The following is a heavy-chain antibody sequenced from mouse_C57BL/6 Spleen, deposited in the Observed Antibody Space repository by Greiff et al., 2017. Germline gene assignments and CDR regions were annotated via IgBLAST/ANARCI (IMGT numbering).Heavy chain of an antibody. CDR1: GYTFTSYW. CDR3: ASHYYGSSYWYFDV. J-gene: IGHJ1*03. D-gene: IGHD1-1*01. CDR2: IYPGSGST. V-gene: IGHV1-55*01. Sequence: QVQLQQPGAELVKPGASVKMSCKASGYTFTSYWINWVKQRPGQGLEWIGDIYPGSGSTNYNEKFKSKATLTVDTSSSTAYMQLSSLTSEDSAVYYCASHYYGSSYWYFDVWGTGTTVTVSS.